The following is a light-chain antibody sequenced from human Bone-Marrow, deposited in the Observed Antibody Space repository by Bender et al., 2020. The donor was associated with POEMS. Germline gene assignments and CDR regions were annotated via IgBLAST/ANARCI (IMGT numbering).Light chain of an antibody. CDR2: EVS. Sequence: QSALTQPPSASGSPGQSVTITCTGSSSDVGAFNFVSWYQQHPGNAPKLLIYEVSKRPSWIPDRFSGSKSGNTASLTISGLQAEDEADYYCSSYTSSNGQVVFGGGATLTVL. V-gene: IGLV2-8*01. CDR1: SSDVGAFNF. J-gene: IGLJ2*01. CDR3: SSYTSSNGQVV.